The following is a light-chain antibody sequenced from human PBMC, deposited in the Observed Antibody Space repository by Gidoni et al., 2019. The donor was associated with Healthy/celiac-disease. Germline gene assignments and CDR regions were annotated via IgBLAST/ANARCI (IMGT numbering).Light chain of an antibody. V-gene: IGKV1-5*03. CDR3: QQYNSYSVT. CDR2: KAS. Sequence: DIQMTQSPSTLSASVGARVTITCRSSPSISSWLAWYQQKPGKAPKLLIYKASSLESGVPSRFSGSGSGTEFTLTISSLQPDDFATYYCQQYNSYSVTFGGGTKVEIK. CDR1: PSISSW. J-gene: IGKJ4*01.